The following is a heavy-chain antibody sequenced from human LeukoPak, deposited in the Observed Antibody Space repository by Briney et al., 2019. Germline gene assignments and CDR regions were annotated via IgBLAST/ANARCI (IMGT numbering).Heavy chain of an antibody. V-gene: IGHV3-23*01. Sequence: GGSLRLSCAASGFTFSSYAMSGVRQAPGKGLEWVSAISGSGDSTYYADSVKGRFTISRDNSKNTLYLQMNSLSAEDTAVCYCAKSYDFWSGYPARDYYYGMDVWGQGTTVTVSS. J-gene: IGHJ6*02. CDR1: GFTFSSYA. CDR2: ISGSGDST. CDR3: AKSYDFWSGYPARDYYYGMDV. D-gene: IGHD3-3*01.